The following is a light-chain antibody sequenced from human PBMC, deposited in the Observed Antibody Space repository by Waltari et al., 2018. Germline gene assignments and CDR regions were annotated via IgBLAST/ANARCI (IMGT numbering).Light chain of an antibody. J-gene: IGLJ3*02. Sequence: QSVLTQSPTASGTPGQPFPFSCSGSSSNIGTHSVTWSLQLPGTPPNPPIYSHYRRPSGVPDRFSGSKSGTSASLAISGLQSEDEADYYCAVWDDSLKSWVFGGRTKLTVL. V-gene: IGLV1-44*01. CDR3: AVWDDSLKSWV. CDR2: SHY. CDR1: SSNIGTHS.